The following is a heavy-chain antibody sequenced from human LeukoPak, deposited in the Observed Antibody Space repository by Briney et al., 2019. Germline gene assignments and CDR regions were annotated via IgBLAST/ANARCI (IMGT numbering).Heavy chain of an antibody. CDR3: AKASVYVYYGMDV. J-gene: IGHJ6*02. V-gene: IGHV3-30*18. D-gene: IGHD3-16*02. CDR2: ISYDGSNK. Sequence: GGSLRLSCAASGFTFSNFGMHWVRQAPGQGLEWVAVISYDGSNKYYADSVKGRFTISRDNSKNTLYLPMNSLRAEDTAVYYCAKASVYVYYGMDVWGQGTTVTVSS. CDR1: GFTFSNFG.